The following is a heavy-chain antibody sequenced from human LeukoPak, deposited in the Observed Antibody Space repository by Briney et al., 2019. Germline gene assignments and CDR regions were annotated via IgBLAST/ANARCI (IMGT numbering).Heavy chain of an antibody. D-gene: IGHD3-10*01. CDR2: IYYSGST. CDR3: ARDSKVRGVVDY. V-gene: IGHV4-38-2*02. J-gene: IGHJ4*02. CDR1: GFTFSSYA. Sequence: PGGSLRLSCAASGFTFSSYAMNWVRQAPGKGLEWIGSIYYSGSTYYNPSLKSRVTISVDTSKNQFSLKLSSVTAADTAVYYCARDSKVRGVVDYWGQGTLVTVSS.